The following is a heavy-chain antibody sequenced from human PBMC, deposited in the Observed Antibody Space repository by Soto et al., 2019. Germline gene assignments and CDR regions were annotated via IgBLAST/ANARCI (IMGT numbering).Heavy chain of an antibody. Sequence: SETLSLTCTVSGGSISSSSYYWGWIRQPPGKGLEWIGSIYYSGSTYYNPSLKSRVTISVDTSKNQFSLKLSSVTAADTAVYYCARHESEAGYSSSWPFDYWGQGTLVTVSS. CDR3: ARHESEAGYSSSWPFDY. CDR1: GGSISSSSYY. J-gene: IGHJ4*02. CDR2: IYYSGST. D-gene: IGHD6-13*01. V-gene: IGHV4-39*01.